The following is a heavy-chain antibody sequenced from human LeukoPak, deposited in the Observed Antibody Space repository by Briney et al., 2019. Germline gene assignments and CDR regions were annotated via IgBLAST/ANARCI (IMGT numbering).Heavy chain of an antibody. D-gene: IGHD3-10*01. Sequence: SETLSLTCTVSGGSFSSTSYYWGWIRQPPGKGLEWIANIYHTGATYYNPSLKSRVTISVDTSANQFSLKLSSVTAADTAVYYCARRVKYYGSGTFYYYYYMDVWGKGTTVTISS. J-gene: IGHJ6*03. CDR3: ARRVKYYGSGTFYYYYYMDV. CDR2: IYHTGAT. V-gene: IGHV4-39*01. CDR1: GGSFSSTSYY.